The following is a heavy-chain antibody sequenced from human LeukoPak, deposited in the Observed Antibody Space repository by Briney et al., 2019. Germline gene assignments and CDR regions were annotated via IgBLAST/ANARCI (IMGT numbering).Heavy chain of an antibody. Sequence: GASVKVSCKASGYTFTSYGISWVRQAPGQGLEWMGRISAYNGNTNYAQKLQGRVTMTTDTSTSTAYMELRSLRSDDTAVYYCARVPHCSSTSCYTDLIDPNWFDPWGQGTLVTVSS. D-gene: IGHD2-2*02. CDR1: GYTFTSYG. CDR3: ARVPHCSSTSCYTDLIDPNWFDP. J-gene: IGHJ5*02. CDR2: ISAYNGNT. V-gene: IGHV1-18*01.